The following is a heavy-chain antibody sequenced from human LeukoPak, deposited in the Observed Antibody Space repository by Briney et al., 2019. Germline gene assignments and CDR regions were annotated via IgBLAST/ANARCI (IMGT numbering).Heavy chain of an antibody. D-gene: IGHD3-10*01. CDR2: IIPIFGTA. CDR3: ARGHYGSGSYLVPDDRNYYYYYMDV. CDR1: VGTFSSYA. V-gene: IGHV1-69*13. J-gene: IGHJ6*03. Sequence: ASVRVSYKASVGTFSSYAISWVRHAPGQWLEWMGGIIPIFGTANYAQKFQGRVTITADESTSTAYMELSSLRSEDTAVYYCARGHYGSGSYLVPDDRNYYYYYMDVWGKGTTVTISS.